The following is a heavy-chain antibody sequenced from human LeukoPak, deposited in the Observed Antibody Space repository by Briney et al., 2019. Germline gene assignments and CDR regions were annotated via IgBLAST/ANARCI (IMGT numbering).Heavy chain of an antibody. D-gene: IGHD5-24*01. V-gene: IGHV3-23*01. J-gene: IGHJ5*02. CDR1: GFTFSSYA. CDR2: ISGSGGST. CDR3: ARDSEGDGYNFDT. Sequence: GGSLRLSCAASGFTFSSYAMSWVRQAPGKGLEWVSAISGSGGSTYYADSVKGRFTISRDNSKNTLYLQMNSLGADDTAVYYCARDSEGDGYNFDTWGRGTLVTVSS.